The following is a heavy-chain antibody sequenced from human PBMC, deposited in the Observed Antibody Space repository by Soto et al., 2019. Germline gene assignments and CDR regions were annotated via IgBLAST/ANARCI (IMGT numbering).Heavy chain of an antibody. CDR1: GFTFTSSA. D-gene: IGHD2-2*01. CDR3: AADYCSSTSCYDHYYYGMDV. Sequence: QMQLVQSGPEVKKPGTSVKVSCKASGFTFTSSAVQWVRQARGQRLEWIGWIVVGSGNTNYAQKFQERVTITRDMSTSTAYMELSSLRSEDTAVYYCAADYCSSTSCYDHYYYGMDVWGQGTTVTVSS. CDR2: IVVGSGNT. J-gene: IGHJ6*02. V-gene: IGHV1-58*01.